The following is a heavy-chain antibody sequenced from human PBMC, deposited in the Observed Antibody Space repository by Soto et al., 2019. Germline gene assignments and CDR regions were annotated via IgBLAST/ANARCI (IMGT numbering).Heavy chain of an antibody. Sequence: QVQLVESGGGVVQPGRSLRLSCAASGFTFSSYAMHWVRQAPGKGLEWVAVISYDGSNKYYADSVKGRFTISRDNSKNTLYLQMNSLRAEDTAVYYCARDVGAVAGTFAWGQGTLVTVSS. CDR1: GFTFSSYA. CDR2: ISYDGSNK. J-gene: IGHJ5*02. V-gene: IGHV3-30-3*01. CDR3: ARDVGAVAGTFA. D-gene: IGHD6-19*01.